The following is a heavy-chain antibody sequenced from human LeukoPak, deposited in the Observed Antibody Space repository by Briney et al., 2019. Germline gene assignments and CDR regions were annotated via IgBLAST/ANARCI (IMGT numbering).Heavy chain of an antibody. CDR3: ARNSVAGTGNY. J-gene: IGHJ4*02. D-gene: IGHD6-19*01. Sequence: GGSPRLSCAASGFTVSTNYMSWVRQAPGKGLEWVSVFYSGGDRYYADSVKGRFTISRDNSKNTVYLQMNSLRPEDTAVYYCARNSVAGTGNYWGQGTLVTVS. CDR1: GFTVSTNY. V-gene: IGHV3-53*01. CDR2: FYSGGDR.